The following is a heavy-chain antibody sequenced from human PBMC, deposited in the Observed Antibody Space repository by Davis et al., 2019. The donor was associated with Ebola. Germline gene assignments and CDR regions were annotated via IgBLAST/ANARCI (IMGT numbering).Heavy chain of an antibody. J-gene: IGHJ4*02. V-gene: IGHV3-7*01. CDR1: GFTFSSYW. CDR3: ARGPSTGNSFTY. CDR2: IKQDGSEK. D-gene: IGHD6-13*01. Sequence: GGSLRLSCAASGFTFSSYWMSWVRQAPGKGLEWVTNIKQDGSEKYYVDSVKGRFTISRDNAKNSLYLQMNSLRAEDTAAYYCARGPSTGNSFTYWGQGTLVTVSS.